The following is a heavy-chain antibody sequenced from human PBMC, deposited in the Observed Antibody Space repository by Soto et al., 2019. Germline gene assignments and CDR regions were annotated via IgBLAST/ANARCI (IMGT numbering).Heavy chain of an antibody. V-gene: IGHV1-46*01. CDR3: ALKVVTYYDN. D-gene: IGHD2-21*02. CDR2: INPAGGTT. J-gene: IGHJ4*02. Sequence: QVQLVQSGAEGKKPGASVRISCRASGYSFTSTYVHWVRQAPGQGPEWMGIINPAGGTTYYAQKFQGRLTITSDKSTDTVFMYLNDLTSEDTAVYFCALKVVTYYDNWGQGTLLTVYS. CDR1: GYSFTSTY.